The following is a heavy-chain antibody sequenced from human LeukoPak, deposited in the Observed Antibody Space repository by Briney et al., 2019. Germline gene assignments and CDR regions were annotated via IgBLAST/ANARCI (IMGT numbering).Heavy chain of an antibody. CDR3: ARDAVVVVVAATTYYYYYMDV. V-gene: IGHV1-8*01. Sequence: ASVKVSCKASGYTFTSYDINWVRQATGQGLEWMGWMNPNSGNTGYAQKFQGRVTMTRNTSISTAYMELSSLRSEDTAVYYCARDAVVVVVAATTYYYYYMDVWGKGTTVTVSS. D-gene: IGHD2-15*01. J-gene: IGHJ6*03. CDR1: GYTFTSYD. CDR2: MNPNSGNT.